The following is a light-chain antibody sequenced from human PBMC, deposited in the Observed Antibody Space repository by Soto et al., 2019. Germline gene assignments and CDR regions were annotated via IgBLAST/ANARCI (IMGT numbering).Light chain of an antibody. CDR2: DVS. CDR3: SSYTSSSSVV. CDR1: SSDVGGYNY. V-gene: IGLV2-14*03. J-gene: IGLJ2*01. Sequence: QSALTQPASVSGSPGQSITISCTGTSSDVGGYNYVSWYQLHPGKPPKLMIYDVSIRPSGVSNRFSGSKSGNTASLTISGLQAEDETDYYCSSYTSSSSVVVCGGTTLTVL.